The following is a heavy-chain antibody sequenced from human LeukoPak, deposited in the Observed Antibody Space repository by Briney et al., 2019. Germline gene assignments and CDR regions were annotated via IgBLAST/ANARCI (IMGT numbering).Heavy chain of an antibody. CDR3: ARHEGKLWFGETAMNY. J-gene: IGHJ4*02. CDR2: MSYSGTT. D-gene: IGHD3-10*01. V-gene: IGHV4-59*08. Sequence: SETLSLTCTVSGGSISGYSWSWVRQPPGKGLEWIAYMSYSGTTNYNPSLKSRVTISVDTSKKQFSLKLSSVTAADTAVYYCARHEGKLWFGETAMNYWGQGTLVTVSS. CDR1: GGSISGYS.